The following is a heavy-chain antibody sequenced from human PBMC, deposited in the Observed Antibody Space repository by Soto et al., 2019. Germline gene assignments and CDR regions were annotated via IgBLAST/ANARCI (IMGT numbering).Heavy chain of an antibody. V-gene: IGHV1-69*06. D-gene: IGHD3-3*01. Sequence: SVKVSCKASGDTFNNYAISWMRQTPGRGLEWLGEIVPIFGATNYPQEFQGRVTITADTSTSTAYMELSRLISEDTAIYYCAREGGTVSTLGWFKSWGQGTMVIFYS. J-gene: IGHJ5*02. CDR3: AREGGTVSTLGWFKS. CDR2: IVPIFGAT. CDR1: GDTFNNYA.